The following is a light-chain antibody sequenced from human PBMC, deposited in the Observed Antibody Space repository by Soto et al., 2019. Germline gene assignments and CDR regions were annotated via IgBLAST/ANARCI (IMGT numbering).Light chain of an antibody. Sequence: DIQMTQSPSSLSASVGDRVTITCRASQNIINYLNWYQQKPGKAPQLLIYVASRLESGVPSRFSGSGSGTDFTLTISSLQPEDFATYYCQQSYSTPFTFGGGTKVDIK. V-gene: IGKV1-39*01. CDR2: VAS. J-gene: IGKJ4*01. CDR1: QNIINY. CDR3: QQSYSTPFT.